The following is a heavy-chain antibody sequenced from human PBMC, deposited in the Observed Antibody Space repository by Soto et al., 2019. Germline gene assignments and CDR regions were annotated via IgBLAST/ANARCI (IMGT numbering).Heavy chain of an antibody. D-gene: IGHD3-22*01. Sequence: PGGSLRLSCEGSGFTFSTYAMSWVRQAPGKGLEWVSAISGSGGSTYYTDSVKGRFTISRDNSKNTLYLQMNTLRAEDTAVYYCATDYYYDSSGDAFDIWGQGTMVTVSS. CDR2: ISGSGGST. V-gene: IGHV3-23*01. J-gene: IGHJ3*02. CDR1: GFTFSTYA. CDR3: ATDYYYDSSGDAFDI.